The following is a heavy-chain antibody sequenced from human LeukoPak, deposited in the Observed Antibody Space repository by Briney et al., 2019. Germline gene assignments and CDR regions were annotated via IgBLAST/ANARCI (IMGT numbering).Heavy chain of an antibody. Sequence: PGRSLRLSCAASGFTFSSYGMSWVRQAPGKGLEWVSVISGGGGSTYYADSVKGRFTISRDNFKNTLYLQMNSLRAEDTAVYYCAKYVYSGYDFALNGWFDPWGQGTLVTVSS. V-gene: IGHV3-23*01. CDR2: ISGGGGST. J-gene: IGHJ5*02. D-gene: IGHD5-12*01. CDR3: AKYVYSGYDFALNGWFDP. CDR1: GFTFSSYG.